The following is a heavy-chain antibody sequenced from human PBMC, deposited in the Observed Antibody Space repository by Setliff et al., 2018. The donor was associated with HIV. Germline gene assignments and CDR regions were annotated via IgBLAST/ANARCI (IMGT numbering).Heavy chain of an antibody. CDR2: ISTSGTT. D-gene: IGHD3-16*01. CDR3: ARVSTDYVWGSFLSSGPYYFDF. J-gene: IGHJ4*02. V-gene: IGHV4-61*09. CDR1: NGSINSGSYY. Sequence: PSETLSLTCTVSNGSINSGSYYWSWIRQPAGMRLEWIGHISTSGTTNYNPSLKSRVTISADTSKSQFSLKLTSVTAADTAAYFCARVSTDYVWGSFLSSGPYYFDFWGQGALVTVSS.